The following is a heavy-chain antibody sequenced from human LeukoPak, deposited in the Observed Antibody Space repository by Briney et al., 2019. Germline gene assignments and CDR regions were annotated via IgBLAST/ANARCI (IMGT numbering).Heavy chain of an antibody. CDR1: GFTFSSYA. CDR2: ISGSGGTT. CDR3: AKVRSNLDYSSSWYDFDY. V-gene: IGHV3-23*01. D-gene: IGHD6-13*01. Sequence: GGSLRLSCAASGFTFSSYAMSWVRQAPGKGLEWVSAISGSGGTTYYADSVKGRFTISRDNSKNMLYLQVNSLRVEDTAVYYCAKVRSNLDYSSSWYDFDYWGQGTLVTVSS. J-gene: IGHJ4*02.